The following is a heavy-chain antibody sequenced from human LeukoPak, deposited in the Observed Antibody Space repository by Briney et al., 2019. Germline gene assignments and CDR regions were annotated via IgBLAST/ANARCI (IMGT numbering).Heavy chain of an antibody. D-gene: IGHD6-6*01. J-gene: IGHJ4*02. V-gene: IGHV3-7*01. CDR2: IKEGGSVK. Sequence: GGSLRLSCAASGSTFSHYWMSWVRQAPGKGLEWLANIKEGGSVKYYVDSVKGRFTISRDNAKNSPYLQMNSLRAEDTAVYYCARIGYSSSSFDYWGQGALVTVSS. CDR1: GSTFSHYW. CDR3: ARIGYSSSSFDY.